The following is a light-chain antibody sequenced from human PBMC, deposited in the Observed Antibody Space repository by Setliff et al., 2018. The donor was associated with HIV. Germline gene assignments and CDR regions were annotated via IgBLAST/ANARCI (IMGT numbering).Light chain of an antibody. V-gene: IGLV2-23*02. J-gene: IGLJ3*02. CDR3: FSYAGSSIFV. CDR1: SSDVGSYNL. Sequence: QSVLTQSASVSGSPGQSITISCTGTSSDVGSYNLVSWYQQHPGDGPKLMIYEVTKRPSGVSDRFSGSKSGNTASLTISGLQAEDEADYYCFSYAGSSIFVFGGGTKVT. CDR2: EVT.